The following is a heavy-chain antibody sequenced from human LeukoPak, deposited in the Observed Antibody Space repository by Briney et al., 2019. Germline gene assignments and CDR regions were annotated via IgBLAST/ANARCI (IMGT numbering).Heavy chain of an antibody. CDR1: GGSFSDCY. Sequence: SETLSLTCAVYGGSFSDCYWSWIRQPPGKGLEWIGEINHSGSTNYNPSLKSRVTISVDTSKNQFSLHLTSATAADTAVYYCASGRRRLSVYYFMAVWGKATSVTISS. V-gene: IGHV4-34*01. D-gene: IGHD4-17*01. CDR3: ASGRRRLSVYYFMAV. J-gene: IGHJ6*03. CDR2: INHSGST.